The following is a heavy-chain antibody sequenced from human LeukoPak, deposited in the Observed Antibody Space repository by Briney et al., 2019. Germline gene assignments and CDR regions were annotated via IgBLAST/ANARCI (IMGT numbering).Heavy chain of an antibody. J-gene: IGHJ4*02. CDR2: VDPEDGET. D-gene: IGHD2-15*01. Sequence: ASVKVSCKVSGYTFTDYYMHWVQQAPGKGLEWMGLVDPEDGETIYAEKFQGRVTITADTSTDTAYMELSSLRSDDTAVYYCARDCIGCHGFDYWGQGTLVTVSS. V-gene: IGHV1-69-2*01. CDR1: GYTFTDYY. CDR3: ARDCIGCHGFDY.